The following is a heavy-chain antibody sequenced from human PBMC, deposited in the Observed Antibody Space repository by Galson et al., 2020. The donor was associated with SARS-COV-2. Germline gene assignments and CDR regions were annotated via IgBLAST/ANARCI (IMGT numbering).Heavy chain of an antibody. D-gene: IGHD4-17*01. CDR2: ISHSGGT. Sequence: SETLSLTCAVSGTSISGGSYSWNWIRQPPGKGREWIGYISHSGGTYYNPSLKSRVTISGDRSKNQFSLRLSSVTAADAAVYFCASLHYGEYAPEAFDIWGPGTRVTVAS. J-gene: IGHJ3*02. CDR3: ASLHYGEYAPEAFDI. CDR1: GTSISGGSYS. V-gene: IGHV4-30-2*01.